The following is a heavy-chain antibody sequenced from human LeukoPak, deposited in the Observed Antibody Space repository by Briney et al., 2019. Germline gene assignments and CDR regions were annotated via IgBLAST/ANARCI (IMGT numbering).Heavy chain of an antibody. CDR3: AREYGDFDY. V-gene: IGHV4-4*07. Sequence: SETLSLTCAVYGGSFSGYYWSWIRQPAGKGLEWIGRIYRSGSTNYNPSLKSRVTMSVDTSKNQFSLKLNSVTAADTAVYYCAREYGDFDYWGQGTLVTVSS. D-gene: IGHD4-17*01. CDR2: IYRSGST. CDR1: GGSFSGYY. J-gene: IGHJ4*02.